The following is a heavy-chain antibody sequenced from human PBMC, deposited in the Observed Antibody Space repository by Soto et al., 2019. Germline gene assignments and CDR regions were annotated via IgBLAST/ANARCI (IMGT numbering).Heavy chain of an antibody. Sequence: QVQLVESGGGVVQPGRSLRLSCAASGFTFSFYGMHWVRQAPGKGLEWVAVISYDGSNKYYADSVKGRFTISRDNSKNTLYLQMNSLRAEDTAVHYWAKDLGHGGRGAFDIWGQGTMVTVSS. CDR1: GFTFSFYG. D-gene: IGHD7-27*01. CDR2: ISYDGSNK. V-gene: IGHV3-30*18. J-gene: IGHJ3*02. CDR3: AKDLGHGGRGAFDI.